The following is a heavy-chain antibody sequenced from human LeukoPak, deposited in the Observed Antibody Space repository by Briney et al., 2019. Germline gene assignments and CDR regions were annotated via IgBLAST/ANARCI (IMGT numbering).Heavy chain of an antibody. D-gene: IGHD6-13*01. CDR2: ISWNSGSI. CDR1: GFTFDDYA. J-gene: IGHJ4*02. V-gene: IGHV3-9*01. CDR3: AKEGPIAAAGIFDY. Sequence: GGSLRLSCAASGFTFDDYAMHWVRQAPGKGLEWVSGISWNSGSIGYADSVKGRFTISRDNAKNPLYLQMNSLRAEDTALYYCAKEGPIAAAGIFDYWGQGTLVTVSS.